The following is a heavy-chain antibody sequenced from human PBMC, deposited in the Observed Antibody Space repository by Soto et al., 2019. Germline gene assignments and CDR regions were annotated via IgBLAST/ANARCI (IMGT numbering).Heavy chain of an antibody. Sequence: SQTLSLTCAISGDSVSSNSAAWNWIRQSPSRGLEWLGRTYYRSKWYNDYAVSVKSRITINPDTSKNQFSLQLNSVTPEDTAVYYCARDQQLVGFYNYYGMDVWGQGTTVTVSS. D-gene: IGHD6-6*01. J-gene: IGHJ6*02. V-gene: IGHV6-1*01. CDR3: ARDQQLVGFYNYYGMDV. CDR2: TYYRSKWYN. CDR1: GDSVSSNSAA.